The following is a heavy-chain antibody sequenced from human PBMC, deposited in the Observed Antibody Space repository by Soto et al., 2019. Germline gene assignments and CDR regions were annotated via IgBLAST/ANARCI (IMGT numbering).Heavy chain of an antibody. Sequence: QVQLVESGGGVVQPGRSLRLSCAASGFTFSSYGMHWVRQAPGKGLEWVAVISYDGSNKYYADSVKGRFTISRDNSKNTLYLQMNSLRAEDTAVYYCAKMGGGYSGFKRYFDYWGQGTLVTVSS. D-gene: IGHD5-12*01. CDR2: ISYDGSNK. V-gene: IGHV3-30*18. CDR1: GFTFSSYG. CDR3: AKMGGGYSGFKRYFDY. J-gene: IGHJ4*02.